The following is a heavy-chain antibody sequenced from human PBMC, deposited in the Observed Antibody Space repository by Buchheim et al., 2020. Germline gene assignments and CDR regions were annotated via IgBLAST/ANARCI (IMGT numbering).Heavy chain of an antibody. Sequence: QVQLVESGGGVVQPGRSLRLSCAASGFTFSSYGMHWVRQAPGKGLEWVAVISYDGSNKYYADSVKGRFTISRDNSKNTLYLQMNSPRAEDTAVYYCAKEVGGSYPDYWGQGTL. CDR1: GFTFSSYG. CDR3: AKEVGGSYPDY. V-gene: IGHV3-30*18. J-gene: IGHJ4*02. CDR2: ISYDGSNK. D-gene: IGHD1-26*01.